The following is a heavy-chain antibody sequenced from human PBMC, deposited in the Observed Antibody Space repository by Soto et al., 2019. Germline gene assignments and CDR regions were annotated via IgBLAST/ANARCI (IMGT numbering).Heavy chain of an antibody. D-gene: IGHD5-18*01. Sequence: EVQLVESGGVVVQPGGSLRLSCAASGFTFDDYTMHWVRQAPGKGLEWVSLISWDGGSTYYADSVKGRFTISRDNSKNSLYLQMNSMRTEDTALYYCAKGGEDTAMGYWGQGTLVTVSS. CDR3: AKGGEDTAMGY. CDR1: GFTFDDYT. J-gene: IGHJ4*02. V-gene: IGHV3-43*01. CDR2: ISWDGGST.